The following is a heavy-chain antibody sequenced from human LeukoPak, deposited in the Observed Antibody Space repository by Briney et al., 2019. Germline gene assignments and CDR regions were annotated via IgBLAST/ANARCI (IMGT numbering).Heavy chain of an antibody. CDR2: IYYSGST. J-gene: IGHJ4*02. CDR3: ATRGRYYGSGSYYN. D-gene: IGHD3-10*01. V-gene: IGHV4-39*07. CDR1: GGSISSSSYY. Sequence: PSETLSLTCTVSGGSISSSSYYWGWIRQPPGKGLEWIGSIYYSGSTNYNPSLKSRVTISVDTSKNQFSLKLSSVTAADTAVYYCATRGRYYGSGSYYNWGQGTLVTVSS.